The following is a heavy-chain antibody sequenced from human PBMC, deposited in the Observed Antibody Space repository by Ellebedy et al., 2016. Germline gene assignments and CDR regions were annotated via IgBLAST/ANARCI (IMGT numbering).Heavy chain of an antibody. D-gene: IGHD1-7*01. V-gene: IGHV3-33*01. Sequence: GESLKISCPASGFNLSNYGMHWVRQAPGKGLEWVALIWYDGSNKYYADSVKGRFTISRDNSKNTLYLQMDSLRAEDTAVYYCARDLGRGWNYALGYWGQGALVTVSS. CDR2: IWYDGSNK. CDR1: GFNLSNYG. J-gene: IGHJ4*02. CDR3: ARDLGRGWNYALGY.